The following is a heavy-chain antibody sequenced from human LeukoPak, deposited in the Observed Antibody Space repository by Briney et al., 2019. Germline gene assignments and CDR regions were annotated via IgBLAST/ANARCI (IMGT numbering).Heavy chain of an antibody. Sequence: GGSLRLSCAASGFTFSNYWMSWVRQVPGKGLEWVANIKQDGSEKYYVDSVKGRFTISRDNAKNSLYLQMNSLRAEDTAVYYCARGRYYDILTGYSPWGQGTLVTVSS. J-gene: IGHJ5*02. V-gene: IGHV3-7*01. D-gene: IGHD3-9*01. CDR3: ARGRYYDILTGYSP. CDR1: GFTFSNYW. CDR2: IKQDGSEK.